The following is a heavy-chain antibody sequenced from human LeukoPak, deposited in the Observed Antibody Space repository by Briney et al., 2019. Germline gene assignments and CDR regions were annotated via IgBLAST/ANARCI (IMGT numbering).Heavy chain of an antibody. CDR1: GFTFSRYS. V-gene: IGHV3-21*01. Sequence: GGSLRLSCAASGFTFSRYSMNWVGQAPGKGLEWVSSISGSSSYIYYADSVKGRFSISRDNAKNSLYLQMNSLRAEDTAVYYCARDLLGWELHYFDYWGQGTLVTVSS. J-gene: IGHJ4*02. CDR2: ISGSSSYI. D-gene: IGHD1-26*01. CDR3: ARDLLGWELHYFDY.